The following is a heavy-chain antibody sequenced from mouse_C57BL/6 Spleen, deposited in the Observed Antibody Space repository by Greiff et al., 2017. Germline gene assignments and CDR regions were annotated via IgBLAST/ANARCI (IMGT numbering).Heavy chain of an antibody. CDR3: ARKGLEGFAY. Sequence: QVQLQQSGAELARPGASVKLSCKASGYTFTSYGISWVKQRTGQGLEWIGEIYPRSGNTYYNEKFKGKATLTADKSSSTAYMELRSLTSEDSAVYFGARKGLEGFAYWGQGTLVTVSA. CDR2: IYPRSGNT. CDR1: GYTFTSYG. V-gene: IGHV1-81*01. D-gene: IGHD2-10*02. J-gene: IGHJ3*01.